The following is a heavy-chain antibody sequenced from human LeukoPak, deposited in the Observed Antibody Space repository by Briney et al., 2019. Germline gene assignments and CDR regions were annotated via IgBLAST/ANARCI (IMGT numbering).Heavy chain of an antibody. CDR2: VYYSGST. D-gene: IGHD5-12*01. J-gene: IGHJ4*02. CDR1: GGSISSYY. Sequence: PSETLSLTCTVSGGSISSYYWSWIRQPPGKGLEWIGYVYYSGSTNYNPSLKSRVTISVDTSKNQFSLTLSSVTAADTAVYYCARLNSGYVHWGQGTLVTVSS. CDR3: ARLNSGYVH. V-gene: IGHV4-59*12.